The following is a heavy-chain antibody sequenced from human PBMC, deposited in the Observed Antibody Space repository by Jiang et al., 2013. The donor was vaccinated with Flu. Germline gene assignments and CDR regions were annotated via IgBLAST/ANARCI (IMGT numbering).Heavy chain of an antibody. Sequence: GGSTNYAQKFQGRVTMTRDTSTSTVYMELSSLRSEDTAVYYCARDLFSGSYYQSGYWGQGTLVTVSS. D-gene: IGHD1-26*01. CDR3: ARDLFSGSYYQSGY. V-gene: IGHV1-46*03. CDR2: GGST. J-gene: IGHJ4*02.